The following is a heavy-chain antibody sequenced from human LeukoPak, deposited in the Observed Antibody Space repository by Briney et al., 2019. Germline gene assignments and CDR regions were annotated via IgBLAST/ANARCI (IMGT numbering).Heavy chain of an antibody. D-gene: IGHD4-17*01. V-gene: IGHV3-30*02. Sequence: PGGSLRLSCAASGFTFNKYGMHWVRQAPGKGLEWVTFIRYDGSNKYYADSVKGRFAISRDNSKSTLYLQMNSLGAEDTAVYYCAKDTHIGYGDPSALYDYWGRGTLVTVSS. CDR2: IRYDGSNK. CDR3: AKDTHIGYGDPSALYDY. J-gene: IGHJ4*02. CDR1: GFTFNKYG.